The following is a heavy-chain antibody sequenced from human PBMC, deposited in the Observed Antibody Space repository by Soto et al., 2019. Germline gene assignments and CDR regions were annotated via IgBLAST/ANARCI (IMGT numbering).Heavy chain of an antibody. Sequence: GGSLRLSCAASGFTFSSYGMHWVRQAPGKGLEWVAVIWYDGSNKYYADSVKGRFTISRDNSKNTLYLQMNSLRAEDTAVYYCARDSEAYYYDSSGRHDAFDIWGQGTMVTVSS. V-gene: IGHV3-33*01. J-gene: IGHJ3*02. D-gene: IGHD3-22*01. CDR1: GFTFSSYG. CDR3: ARDSEAYYYDSSGRHDAFDI. CDR2: IWYDGSNK.